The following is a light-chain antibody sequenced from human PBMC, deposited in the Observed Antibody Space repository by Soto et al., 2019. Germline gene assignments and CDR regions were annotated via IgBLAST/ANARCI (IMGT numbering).Light chain of an antibody. V-gene: IGKV3-11*01. J-gene: IGKJ5*01. Sequence: EIVLTQSPATLSLXPGEXXTLSXRASQSVSSYLAWYQQKPGQAPRLLIYDASNRATGIPARFSGSGSGTDFTLTISSLEPEDFAVYYCQQRSNWPPITFGQGTRLEIK. CDR3: QQRSNWPPIT. CDR1: QSVSSY. CDR2: DAS.